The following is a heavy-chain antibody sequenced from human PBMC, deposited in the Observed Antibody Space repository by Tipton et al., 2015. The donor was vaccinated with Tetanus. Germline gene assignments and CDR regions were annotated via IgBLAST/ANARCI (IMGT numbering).Heavy chain of an antibody. J-gene: IGHJ4*01. V-gene: IGHV4-59*01. CDR1: GGSISSYY. D-gene: IGHD2-8*02. CDR3: ARYHCTGTTCQHLDH. Sequence: TLSLTCTLSGGSISSYYWTWIRQPPGKGLECIGYVFYTGITNYNPPFESRVTMSVDTSKNQISLKLRSVTAADTAVYYCARYHCTGTTCQHLDHWGQGTLVTVSS. CDR2: VFYTGIT.